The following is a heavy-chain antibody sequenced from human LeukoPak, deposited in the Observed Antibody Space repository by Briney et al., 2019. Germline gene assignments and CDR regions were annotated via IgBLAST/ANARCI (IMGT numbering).Heavy chain of an antibody. Sequence: GGSLRLSCAASGFTFSSYSMNWVRQAPGKGLEWVSSISSSTSYIYYADSVKGRFTISRDNAKNSLYLQLNSLRAEDTAVYYCARDLGQYYDTSDNWFDPWGQGTLVTVSS. CDR2: ISSSTSYI. V-gene: IGHV3-21*01. CDR1: GFTFSSYS. J-gene: IGHJ5*02. CDR3: ARDLGQYYDTSDNWFDP. D-gene: IGHD3-22*01.